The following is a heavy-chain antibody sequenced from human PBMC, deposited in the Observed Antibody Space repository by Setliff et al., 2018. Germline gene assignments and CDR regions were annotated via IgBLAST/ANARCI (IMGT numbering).Heavy chain of an antibody. D-gene: IGHD2-2*01. CDR2: IYNSGST. Sequence: SETLSLTCTVSGGSISSYYWSWIRQPPGKGLEWIGYIYNSGSTNYNPSLKSRVTISVGTSRNQISLTLSSVTAADTAVYYCARGRMRGSCSGPSCTYDPFDIWGQGTPVTVSS. CDR1: GGSISSYY. V-gene: IGHV4-59*01. J-gene: IGHJ3*02. CDR3: ARGRMRGSCSGPSCTYDPFDI.